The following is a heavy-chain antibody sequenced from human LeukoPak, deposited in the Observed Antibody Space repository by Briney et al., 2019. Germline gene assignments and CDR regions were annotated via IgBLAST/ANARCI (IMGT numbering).Heavy chain of an antibody. CDR1: GFTFSHYG. CDR2: TWNGKNDK. CDR3: LKGGWAAIGPPKD. V-gene: IGHV3-30*02. Sequence: GGSLRLSCATSGFTFSHYGMHWVRQAPGKGLDWVAVTWNGKNDKYYADSVKGRFTISRGNSKNTLYLQVNNVRPEDTAIYYCLKGGWAAIGPPKDWGPGTLVTVSS. D-gene: IGHD3/OR15-3a*01. J-gene: IGHJ4*02.